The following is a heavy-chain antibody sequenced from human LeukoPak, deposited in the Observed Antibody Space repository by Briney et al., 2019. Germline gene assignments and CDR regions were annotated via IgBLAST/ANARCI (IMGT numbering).Heavy chain of an antibody. CDR2: IYSGGRT. D-gene: IGHD2-15*01. Sequence: GGSLRLSCAVSGLTVSSNFISWVRQAPGKGLEWVSVIYSGGRTYYAGSVKGRFTISRDNSKNTVDLQMSSLRVDDSAIYYCVRGPPTPGFFHYFFWGQGTLATVSS. V-gene: IGHV3-66*01. CDR1: GLTVSSNF. CDR3: VRGPPTPGFFHYFF. J-gene: IGHJ4*02.